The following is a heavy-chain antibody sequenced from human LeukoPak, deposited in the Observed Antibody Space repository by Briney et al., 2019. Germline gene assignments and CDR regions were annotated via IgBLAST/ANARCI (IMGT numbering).Heavy chain of an antibody. J-gene: IGHJ6*03. CDR2: ISAYNGNT. V-gene: IGHV1-18*01. CDR1: GYTFTRYG. CDR3: ARSPYCSSTSCYGGIYYYYYYYYMDV. Sequence: ASGKVSCKASGYTFTRYGISWVRQAPGQGLEWMGWISAYNGNTNYEQKLQGRVTMTTDTSTSTAYMELRSLRSDDTAVYYCARSPYCSSTSCYGGIYYYYYYYYMDVWGKGTTVTISS. D-gene: IGHD2-2*01.